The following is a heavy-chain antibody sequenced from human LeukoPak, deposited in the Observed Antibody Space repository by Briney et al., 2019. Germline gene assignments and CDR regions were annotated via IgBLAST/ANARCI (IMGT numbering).Heavy chain of an antibody. CDR2: INHSGST. D-gene: IGHD3-22*01. CDR1: GGSFSGYY. V-gene: IGHV4-34*01. CDR3: ARGLLTYYYDSSGYYLKRSYYYYGIDV. J-gene: IGHJ6*02. Sequence: SETLSLTCAVYGGSFSGYYWSWIRQPPGKGLEWIGEINHSGSTNYNPSLKSRVTISVDTSKNQFSLKLSSVTAADTAVYYCARGLLTYYYDSSGYYLKRSYYYYGIDVWGQGTTVTVSS.